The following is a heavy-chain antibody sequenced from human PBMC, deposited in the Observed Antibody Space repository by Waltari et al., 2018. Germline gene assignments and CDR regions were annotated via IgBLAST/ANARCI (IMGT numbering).Heavy chain of an antibody. CDR1: GFTFSRYW. V-gene: IGHV3-74*01. CDR2: INRDGSST. D-gene: IGHD6-19*01. CDR3: ARVATKTYSSPVPGRPYYYGMDV. J-gene: IGHJ6*02. Sequence: EEQLVESGGGLAQPGESLRLSCAASGFTFSRYWMDWVRQAPGKGLVWVSRINRDGSSTTYADSVKGRFTISRENAKNTLYVQMNRLRAEDTAVYYCARVATKTYSSPVPGRPYYYGMDVWGQGTTVTVSS.